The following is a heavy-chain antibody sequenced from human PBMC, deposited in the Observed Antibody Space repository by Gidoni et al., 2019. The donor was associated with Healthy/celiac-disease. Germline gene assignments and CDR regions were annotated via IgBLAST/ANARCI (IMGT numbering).Heavy chain of an antibody. CDR2: IKQDGSEK. CDR3: ARDSASVVTYYYYYYGMDV. Sequence: EVQLVESGGGFVQPGGSLRLSCAASGFTFSSYWMRWVSQAPGKGLEWVANIKQDGSEKYYVDSVKGRFTISRDNAKNSLYLQMNSRRAEDTAVYYCARDSASVVTYYYYYYGMDVWGQGTTVTVSS. CDR1: GFTFSSYW. D-gene: IGHD2-21*02. J-gene: IGHJ6*02. V-gene: IGHV3-7*01.